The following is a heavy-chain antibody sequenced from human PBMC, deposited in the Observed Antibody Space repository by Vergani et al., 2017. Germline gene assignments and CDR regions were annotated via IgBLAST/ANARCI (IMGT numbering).Heavy chain of an antibody. CDR1: GGSFSGYY. J-gene: IGHJ4*02. D-gene: IGHD6-19*01. Sequence: QVQLQQWGAGLLKPSETLSLTCAVYGGSFSGYYWSWIRQPPGKGLEWIGEINHSGSTNYNPSLKSRVTISVDTSKNQFSLKLSSVTAADTAVYYCARDRERSIAVAGMAFDYWGQGTLVTVSS. CDR2: INHSGST. CDR3: ARDRERSIAVAGMAFDY. V-gene: IGHV4-34*01.